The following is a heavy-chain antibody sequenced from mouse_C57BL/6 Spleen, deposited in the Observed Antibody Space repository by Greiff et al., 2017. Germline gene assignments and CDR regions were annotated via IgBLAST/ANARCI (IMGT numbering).Heavy chain of an antibody. Sequence: EVQLVESGAELVRPGASVKLSCTASGFNIKDDYMHWVKQRPEQGLEWIGWIDPENGDTEYASKFQGQATITADTSSNTAYLQLSSLTSEDTAVYYCTTSFITTVVADYWGQGTTLTVSS. J-gene: IGHJ2*01. V-gene: IGHV14-4*01. D-gene: IGHD1-1*01. CDR2: IDPENGDT. CDR1: GFNIKDDY. CDR3: TTSFITTVVADY.